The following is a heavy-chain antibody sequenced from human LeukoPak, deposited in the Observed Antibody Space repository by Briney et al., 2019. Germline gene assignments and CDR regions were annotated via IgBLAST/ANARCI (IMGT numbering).Heavy chain of an antibody. CDR1: GFTFSDYA. Sequence: GGSLRLSCVASGFTFSDYAMSWVRQAPGKGLEWVAIISGSGGVTYYADSVKGRFTVSRDNSKNTVYLQMNSLRAEDTAVYFCAKEYGYDYNYFYSMDVWGKGTTVTISS. J-gene: IGHJ6*03. CDR3: AKEYGYDYNYFYSMDV. CDR2: ISGSGGVT. V-gene: IGHV3-23*01. D-gene: IGHD1-1*01.